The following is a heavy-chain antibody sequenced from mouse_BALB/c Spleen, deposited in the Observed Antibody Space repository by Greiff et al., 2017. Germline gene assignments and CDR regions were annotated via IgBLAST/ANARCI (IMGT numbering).Heavy chain of an antibody. Sequence: EVQLQQSGTVLARPGASMKMSCKASGYTFTSYWMHWVKQRPGQGLEWIGAIYPGNSDTSYNQKFKGKAKLTAVTSTSTAYMELSSLTDEDSAVYYCTREGFITTEAMDYWGQGTSVTVSS. CDR3: TREGFITTEAMDY. D-gene: IGHD1-1*01. V-gene: IGHV1-5*01. CDR1: GYTFTSYW. J-gene: IGHJ4*01. CDR2: IYPGNSDT.